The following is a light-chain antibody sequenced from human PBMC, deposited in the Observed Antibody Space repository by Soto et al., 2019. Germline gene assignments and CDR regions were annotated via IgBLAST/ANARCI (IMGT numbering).Light chain of an antibody. J-gene: IGKJ5*01. CDR1: QSASST. CDR2: GAS. Sequence: EVVLTQSPATLSLSPGATATLSCGASQSASSTVAWYQQKPGQAPRLLIFGASNRATRIPTRFSGSGSGTDFTLTISRLEPEDFAMYYCQQYGSSPITFGQGTRLEIK. CDR3: QQYGSSPIT. V-gene: IGKV3-20*01.